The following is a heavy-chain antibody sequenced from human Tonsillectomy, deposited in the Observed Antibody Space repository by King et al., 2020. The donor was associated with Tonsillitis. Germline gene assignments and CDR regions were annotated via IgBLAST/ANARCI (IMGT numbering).Heavy chain of an antibody. CDR3: ARDQNYYDSSGYYRGGFDY. V-gene: IGHV4-59*01. CDR1: GGSISSYY. Sequence: QLQESGPGLVKPSETLSLTCTVSGGSISSYYWSWIRQPPGKGLEWIGYIYYSGSTNYNPSLKSRVTISVETSKNQFSLKLSSVTAADTAVYYCARDQNYYDSSGYYRGGFDYWGQGTLVTVSS. CDR2: IYYSGST. J-gene: IGHJ4*02. D-gene: IGHD3-22*01.